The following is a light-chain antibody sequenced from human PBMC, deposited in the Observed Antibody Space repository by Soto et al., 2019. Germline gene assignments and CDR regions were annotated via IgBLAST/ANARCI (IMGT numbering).Light chain of an antibody. CDR2: GAS. V-gene: IGKV3D-20*02. J-gene: IGKJ2*01. CDR1: QSVSSRN. CDR3: QQRSNWPPAYT. Sequence: EIVLTQSPGTLSLSPGERATLSCRASQSVSSRNLAWYQQKPGQAPRVLIFGASSRASGIPDRFSGSGSGTDFTLTISRLEPEDFAVYHCQQRSNWPPAYTFGQGTKLEIK.